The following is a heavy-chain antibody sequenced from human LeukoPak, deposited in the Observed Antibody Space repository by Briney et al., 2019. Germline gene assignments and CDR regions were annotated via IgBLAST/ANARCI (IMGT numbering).Heavy chain of an antibody. CDR2: ISGGSSDI. D-gene: IGHD3-22*01. CDR1: GFTFSSYG. V-gene: IGHV3-21*01. CDR3: ARRGYYDSSGYDY. J-gene: IGHJ4*02. Sequence: GGSLRLSCAASGFTFSSYGMSWVRQAPGKGLEWVSSISGGSSDIYYADSVKGRFTISRDNAKKSLYLQMISLRAEDTAIYYCARRGYYDSSGYDYWGQGTLVTVSS.